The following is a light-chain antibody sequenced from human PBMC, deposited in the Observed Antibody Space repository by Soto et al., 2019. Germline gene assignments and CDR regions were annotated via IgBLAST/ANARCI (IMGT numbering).Light chain of an antibody. Sequence: EIVLTQSPATLSLSPGERATLSCRASPSVTNFLAWYQQKPGQAPRLLIYGAFNRATGIPARFSGSGSGTDFTLTISSLEPEDFAVYYCQQRSNPITFGQGTRLEIK. J-gene: IGKJ5*01. CDR1: PSVTNF. V-gene: IGKV3-11*01. CDR3: QQRSNPIT. CDR2: GAF.